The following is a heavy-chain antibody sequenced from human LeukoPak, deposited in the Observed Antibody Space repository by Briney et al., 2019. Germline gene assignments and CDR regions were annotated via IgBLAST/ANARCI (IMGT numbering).Heavy chain of an antibody. CDR1: GFTFSSYG. Sequence: PGGSLRLSCAASGFTFSSYGMHWVRQAPGKGLEWVAVISYDGSNKYYADSVKGRFTISRDNSKNTLYLQMNSLRAEDTAVYYCAKDAGGDSFYYYYMDVWGKGTTVTVSS. V-gene: IGHV3-30*18. D-gene: IGHD4-17*01. CDR3: AKDAGGDSFYYYYMDV. J-gene: IGHJ6*03. CDR2: ISYDGSNK.